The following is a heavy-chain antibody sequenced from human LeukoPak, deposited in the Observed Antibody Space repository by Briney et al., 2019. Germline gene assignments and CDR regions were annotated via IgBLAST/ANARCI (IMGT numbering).Heavy chain of an antibody. D-gene: IGHD4-23*01. J-gene: IGHJ6*03. V-gene: IGHV4-61*05. CDR3: ARGAVTTVVTPSYYYYYMDV. CDR1: GGSISSSSYY. Sequence: SETLSLTCTVSGGSISSSSYYWGWIRQPPGKGLEWIGYIYYSGSTNYNPSLKSRVTISVDTSKNQFSLKLSSVTAADTAVYYCARGAVTTVVTPSYYYYYMDVWGKGTTVTISS. CDR2: IYYSGST.